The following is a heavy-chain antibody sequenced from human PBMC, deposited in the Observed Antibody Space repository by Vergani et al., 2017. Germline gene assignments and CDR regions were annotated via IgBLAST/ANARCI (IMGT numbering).Heavy chain of an antibody. D-gene: IGHD1-26*01. CDR3: AGGLGVGATPTLDY. V-gene: IGHV4-34*01. CDR2: INHSGST. J-gene: IGHJ4*02. CDR1: GGSFSGYY. Sequence: QVQLQQWGAGLLKPSETLSLTCAVYGGSFSGYYWSWIRQPPGKGLEWIGEINHSGSTNYNPSLKSRVTISVDTSKNQFSLKLSSVTAADTAVDYCAGGLGVGATPTLDYWGQGTLVTVSS.